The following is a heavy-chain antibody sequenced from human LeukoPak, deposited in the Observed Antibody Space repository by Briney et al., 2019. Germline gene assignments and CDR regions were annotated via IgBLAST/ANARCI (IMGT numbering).Heavy chain of an antibody. CDR3: AKGLRWLQPYFDY. J-gene: IGHJ4*02. CDR1: GFTFSSYG. Sequence: GGTLRLSCAASGFTFSSYGMSWVRQAPGKGLEWVSAISGSGGSTYYADSVKGRFTISRDNSKNTLYLQMNSLRAEDTAVYYCAKGLRWLQPYFDYWGQGTLVTVSS. V-gene: IGHV3-23*01. CDR2: ISGSGGST. D-gene: IGHD5-24*01.